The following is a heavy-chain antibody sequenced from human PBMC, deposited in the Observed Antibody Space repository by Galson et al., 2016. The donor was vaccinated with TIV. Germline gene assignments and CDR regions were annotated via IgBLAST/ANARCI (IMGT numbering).Heavy chain of an antibody. CDR1: GFTFSDSA. CDR2: INNKADTHAT. Sequence: SLRLSCAVSGFTFSDSAMHWVHQASGKGLEWIGRINNKADTHATEYTASLKGRFTISRDDSRNTAYLKMNNLKTEDSAVYYCTTGPGPGKPRIDYWGQGTLVTVSS. V-gene: IGHV3-73*01. CDR3: TTGPGPGKPRIDY. J-gene: IGHJ4*02. D-gene: IGHD1-14*01.